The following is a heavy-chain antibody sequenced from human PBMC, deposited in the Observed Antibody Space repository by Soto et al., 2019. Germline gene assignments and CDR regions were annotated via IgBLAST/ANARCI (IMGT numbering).Heavy chain of an antibody. J-gene: IGHJ5*02. CDR2: IYATGTT. CDR3: VRDGTKTLRDWFDP. Sequence: SETLSLTCTVSCASISGFYWSWIRKSAGKGLEWIGRIYATGTTDYNPSLKSRVMMSVDTSEKQFSLKLRSVTAADTAVYYCVRDGTKTLRDWFDPWGQGISVTVSS. CDR1: CASISGFY. D-gene: IGHD1-1*01. V-gene: IGHV4-4*07.